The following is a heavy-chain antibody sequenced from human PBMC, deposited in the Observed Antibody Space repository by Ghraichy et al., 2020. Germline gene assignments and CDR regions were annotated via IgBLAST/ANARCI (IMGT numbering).Heavy chain of an antibody. D-gene: IGHD3-16*01. CDR1: GFAFSAYW. V-gene: IGHV3-74*01. CDR2: INSDGSDK. Sequence: GGSLRLSCEVSGFAFSAYWMHWVRQAPGKGLVWVSRINSDGSDKNYADSVKGRFTISRDNAKKTLYLEMNSLRAEDTSVYYCATGWGSPYYLDFWGQGTLVTVSS. J-gene: IGHJ4*02. CDR3: ATGWGSPYYLDF.